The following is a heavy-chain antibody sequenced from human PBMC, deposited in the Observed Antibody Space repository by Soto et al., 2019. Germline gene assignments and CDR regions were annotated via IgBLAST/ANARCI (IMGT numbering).Heavy chain of an antibody. V-gene: IGHV1-69*13. D-gene: IGHD1-26*01. CDR2: IIPIFGTA. CDR1: GGTFSSYA. CDR3: ARESEGATPRNAFDI. Sequence: SVKVSCKASGGTFSSYAISWVRQAPGQGLEWMGGIIPIFGTANYAQKFQGRVTITADESTSTAYMELSSLRSEDTAVYYCARESEGATPRNAFDIWGQGTMVTVSS. J-gene: IGHJ3*02.